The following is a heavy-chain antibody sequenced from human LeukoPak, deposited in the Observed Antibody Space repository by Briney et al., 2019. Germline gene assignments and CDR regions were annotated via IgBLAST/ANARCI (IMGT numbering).Heavy chain of an antibody. V-gene: IGHV5-51*01. CDR2: IDPGDSDT. Sequence: GESLKISCKGSGYXFTNYWIGWVRQMPGKGLEWMGCIDPGDSDTRYSPSFQGQVTISGDKSSVTDSLQWSSLQASDSAMYYCARPSQYYDDRSGYYYYYAMDVWGQGTTVTVSS. CDR1: GYXFTNYW. J-gene: IGHJ6*02. CDR3: ARPSQYYDDRSGYYYYYAMDV. D-gene: IGHD3-22*01.